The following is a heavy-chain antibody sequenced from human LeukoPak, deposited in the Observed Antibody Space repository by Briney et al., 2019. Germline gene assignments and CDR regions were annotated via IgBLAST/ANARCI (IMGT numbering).Heavy chain of an antibody. Sequence: SETLSLTCTVSGGSISSYDWGWIRQPAGKGLEWIGRIYTSGSGNFNPSLKSRVTISVDTSKNQFSLKLSSVTAADTAVYYCARGVLIVRAPEYYYYYYMDVWGKGTTVTVSS. D-gene: IGHD2/OR15-2a*01. CDR3: ARGVLIVRAPEYYYYYYMDV. CDR1: GGSISSYD. J-gene: IGHJ6*03. CDR2: IYTSGSG. V-gene: IGHV4-4*07.